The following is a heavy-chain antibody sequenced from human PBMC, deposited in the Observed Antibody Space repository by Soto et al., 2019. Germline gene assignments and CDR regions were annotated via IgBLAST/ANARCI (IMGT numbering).Heavy chain of an antibody. J-gene: IGHJ4*02. Sequence: ASVKVSCKASGYTFTSYGISWVRQAPGQGLEWMGWISAYNGNKKYAQKLQGRVAVTTDTSTSTAYMELRSLRSDDTAVYYCARDSPPVDYWGQGTLVTVSS. CDR3: ARDSPPVDY. V-gene: IGHV1-18*01. CDR1: GYTFTSYG. CDR2: ISAYNGNK.